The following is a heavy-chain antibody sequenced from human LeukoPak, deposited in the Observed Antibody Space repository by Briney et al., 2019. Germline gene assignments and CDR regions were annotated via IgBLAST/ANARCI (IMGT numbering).Heavy chain of an antibody. CDR2: INPNSGGT. CDR1: GYTFTAHY. Sequence: ASVKVSCKASGYTFTAHYMNWVRQAPGQGLEWMGWINPNSGGTNYAQKFQGRVTMTRDTSISTVYMELNSLRSDDTAVYYCARRLTGVDYWGQGTLVTVSS. V-gene: IGHV1-2*02. D-gene: IGHD7-27*01. J-gene: IGHJ4*02. CDR3: ARRLTGVDY.